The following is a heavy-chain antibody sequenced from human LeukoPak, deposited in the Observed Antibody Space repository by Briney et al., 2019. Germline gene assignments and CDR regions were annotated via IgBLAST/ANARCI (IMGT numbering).Heavy chain of an antibody. D-gene: IGHD3-22*01. CDR3: ARADYYYDSSGYSDNTYFDY. CDR2: IRSSGSTI. V-gene: IGHV3-11*01. J-gene: IGHJ4*02. Sequence: GGSLRLSCAASGFTFSDYYMSWIRQAPGKGLEWVSYIRSSGSTIYYADSVKGRFTISRDNAKNSLYLQMNSLRAEDTAVYYCARADYYYDSSGYSDNTYFDYWGQGTLVTVSS. CDR1: GFTFSDYY.